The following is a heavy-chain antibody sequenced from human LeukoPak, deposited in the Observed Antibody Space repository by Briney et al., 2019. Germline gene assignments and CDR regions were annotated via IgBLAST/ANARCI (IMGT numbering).Heavy chain of an antibody. D-gene: IGHD6-13*01. V-gene: IGHV4-4*07. J-gene: IGHJ5*02. Sequence: SETLSLTCTVSGASISSYYWSWIRQPAGKGLEWIGRIYSSRSIYNPSLKSRVTMSVDTSKNQFSLKLSSVTAADTAVYYCARDSLVHPNRWFDPWGQGTLVIVSS. CDR3: ARDSLVHPNRWFDP. CDR2: IYSSRS. CDR1: GASISSYY.